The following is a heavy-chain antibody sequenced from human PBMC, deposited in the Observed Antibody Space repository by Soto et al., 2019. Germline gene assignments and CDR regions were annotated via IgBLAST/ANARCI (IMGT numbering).Heavy chain of an antibody. CDR3: TTDSADIVVIPAALGMDD. CDR1: GITFSNAW. J-gene: IGHJ6*01. V-gene: IGHV3-15*01. D-gene: IGHD2-15*01. CDR2: IKSITDGGTT. Sequence: PGASWRLSCAASGITFSNAWMTWVRQAPGKGLELVGRIKSITDGGTTDYAAPVKGRFTISRDDPKDTLYLQMNNLRTEDTAVSQCTTDSADIVVIPAALGMDDWGQGSTVTVYS.